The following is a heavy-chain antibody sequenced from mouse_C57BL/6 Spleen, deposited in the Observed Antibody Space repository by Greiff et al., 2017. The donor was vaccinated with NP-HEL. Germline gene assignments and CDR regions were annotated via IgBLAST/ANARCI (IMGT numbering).Heavy chain of an antibody. D-gene: IGHD1-1*01. Sequence: EVKLVESGGGLVKPGGSLKLSCAASGFTFSDYGMHWVRQAPEKGLEWVAYISSGSSTIYYADTVKGRFTISRDNAKNTLFLQMTSLRSEDTAMYYCARPRNYYGSSYWYFDVWGTGTTVTVSS. CDR1: GFTFSDYG. CDR3: ARPRNYYGSSYWYFDV. J-gene: IGHJ1*03. CDR2: ISSGSSTI. V-gene: IGHV5-17*01.